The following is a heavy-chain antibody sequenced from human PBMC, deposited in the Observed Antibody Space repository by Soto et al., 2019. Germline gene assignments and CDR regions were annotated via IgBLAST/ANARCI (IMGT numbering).Heavy chain of an antibody. CDR1: GGSISSHY. D-gene: IGHD6-19*01. V-gene: IGHV4-59*11. J-gene: IGHJ4*02. CDR3: ASSRGSGWYEGEYYFDY. Sequence: SETLSLTCTVSGGSISSHYWSWIRQPPGKGLEWIGYIYYSGSTNYNPSLKRRVTISVDTSKNQFSLKLSSVTAADTAVYYCASSRGSGWYEGEYYFDYWGQGILITVSS. CDR2: IYYSGST.